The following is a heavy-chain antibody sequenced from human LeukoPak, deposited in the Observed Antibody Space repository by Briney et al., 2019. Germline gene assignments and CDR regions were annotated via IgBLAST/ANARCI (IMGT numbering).Heavy chain of an antibody. Sequence: ASVKVSCKASGYTFTGYYMHWVRQAPGQGLEWMGWINPNSGGTNYAQKFQGRVTMTRDTSISTAYMEQSRLRSDDTAVYYCARGTGEGYSYGRYYFDYWGQGTLVTVSS. CDR2: INPNSGGT. V-gene: IGHV1-2*02. CDR1: GYTFTGYY. J-gene: IGHJ4*02. D-gene: IGHD5-18*01. CDR3: ARGTGEGYSYGRYYFDY.